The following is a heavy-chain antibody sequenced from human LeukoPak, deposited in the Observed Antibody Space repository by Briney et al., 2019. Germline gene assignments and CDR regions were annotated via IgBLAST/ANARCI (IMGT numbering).Heavy chain of an antibody. Sequence: SETLSLTCTVSGGSISSYYWSWIRQPPGKGLEWIGYIYYSGSTNYNPSLKSRVTISVDTSKNQFSLKLSSVTAADTAVYYCARVIYDILTGFVFAFDIWGQGTMVTVSS. CDR3: ARVIYDILTGFVFAFDI. CDR1: GGSISSYY. D-gene: IGHD3-9*01. V-gene: IGHV4-59*01. J-gene: IGHJ3*02. CDR2: IYYSGST.